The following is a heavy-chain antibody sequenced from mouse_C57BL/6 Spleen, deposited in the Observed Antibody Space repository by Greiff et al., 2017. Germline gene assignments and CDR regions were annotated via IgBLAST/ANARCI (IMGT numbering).Heavy chain of an antibody. CDR1: GYTFTSYW. CDR3: ARCLGDGWAWFAY. CDR2: INPSSGYP. J-gene: IGHJ3*01. V-gene: IGHV1-7*01. D-gene: IGHD3-3*01. Sequence: QVQLQQSGAELAKPGASVKLSCKASGYTFTSYWMHWVKQRPGQGLEWIGYINPSSGYPKYNQKFKDKATLTADKSSSTAYMQLSSLTSEESAVYYCARCLGDGWAWFAYWGQGTLVTVSA.